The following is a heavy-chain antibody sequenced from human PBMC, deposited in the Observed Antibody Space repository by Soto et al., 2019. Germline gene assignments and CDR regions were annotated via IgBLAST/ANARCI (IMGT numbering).Heavy chain of an antibody. D-gene: IGHD6-13*01. Sequence: QVQLVESGGGVVQPGRSLRLSCAASGFTFSSYGMHWVRQAPGKGLEWVAVIWYDGSNKYYADSVKGRFTISRDNSKNTLYLQMNSLRDEDTAVYYCARDRIAAAGNPYYYYGMDVWGQGTTVTVSS. V-gene: IGHV3-33*01. CDR1: GFTFSSYG. CDR2: IWYDGSNK. J-gene: IGHJ6*02. CDR3: ARDRIAAAGNPYYYYGMDV.